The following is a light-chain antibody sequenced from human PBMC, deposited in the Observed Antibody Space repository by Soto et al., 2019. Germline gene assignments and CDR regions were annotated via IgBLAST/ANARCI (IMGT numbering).Light chain of an antibody. Sequence: QSVLTQPPSVSGAPGQRVTISCTGSSSNIGAGYPVHWYQQLPGTAPKLLVAGNRPSGVPDRFSGSKSGTSASLAIIRLQAEDEGDYYCQSYDLSLRNYVFGSGTKVTVL. J-gene: IGLJ1*01. CDR2: G. CDR1: SSNIGAGYP. V-gene: IGLV1-40*01. CDR3: QSYDLSLRNYV.